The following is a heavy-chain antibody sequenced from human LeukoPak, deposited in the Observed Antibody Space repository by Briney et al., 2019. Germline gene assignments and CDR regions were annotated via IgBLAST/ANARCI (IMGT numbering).Heavy chain of an antibody. CDR3: AKVLIWAYGSGNYYKGAFDI. CDR1: GFTFNSYA. D-gene: IGHD3-10*01. J-gene: IGHJ3*02. CDR2: ISDSGGRI. Sequence: PGGSLRLSCAASGFTFNSYAMTWVRQAPGKGLEGVSLISDSGGRIYYADSVKGRFTISRDNSKNTLYLQMNSLRAEDTAVYYCAKVLIWAYGSGNYYKGAFDIWGQGTMVTVFS. V-gene: IGHV3-23*01.